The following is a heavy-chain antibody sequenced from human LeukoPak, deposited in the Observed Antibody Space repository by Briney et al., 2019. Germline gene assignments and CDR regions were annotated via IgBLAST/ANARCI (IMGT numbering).Heavy chain of an antibody. V-gene: IGHV5-51*01. CDR1: GYSFTSYW. Sequence: GESLKISCKGSGYSFTSYWIGWVRQMPGKGLEWMGIIYPGDSDTRYSPSFQGQVTISADNSISTAYLQWTSLKASATAMYYCARSPSLDNRFEPWGQGTLVTVLS. D-gene: IGHD6-13*01. CDR3: ARSPSLDNRFEP. CDR2: IYPGDSDT. J-gene: IGHJ5*02.